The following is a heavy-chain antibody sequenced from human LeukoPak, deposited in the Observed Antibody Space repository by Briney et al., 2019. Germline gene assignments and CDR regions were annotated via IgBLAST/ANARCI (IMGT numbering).Heavy chain of an antibody. CDR1: GFTFSDYY. Sequence: PGGSLRLSCAASGFTFSDYYMSWIRQSPGKGLEWVSYISNSGSTIFYADSVKGRFTISRDNAKNSLYLQMNSLRAEDTAVYYCASGWDVAGTGDFDYWGQGTLVTVSS. CDR2: ISNSGSTI. V-gene: IGHV3-11*01. D-gene: IGHD6-19*01. CDR3: ASGWDVAGTGDFDY. J-gene: IGHJ4*02.